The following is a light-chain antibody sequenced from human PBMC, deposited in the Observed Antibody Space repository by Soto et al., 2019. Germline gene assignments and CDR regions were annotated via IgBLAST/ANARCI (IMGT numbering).Light chain of an antibody. CDR3: QQYNNWPLYT. J-gene: IGKJ2*01. CDR1: QSVSSN. V-gene: IGKV3-15*01. CDR2: GAS. Sequence: EIVMTQSPATLSVSPGERATLSCRASQSVSSNLAWYQQKPGQAPRLLIYGASTRATGIPARFSGSGSGTEVTPTISSLQSEDFGVYYCQQYNNWPLYTFGQGTKLEIK.